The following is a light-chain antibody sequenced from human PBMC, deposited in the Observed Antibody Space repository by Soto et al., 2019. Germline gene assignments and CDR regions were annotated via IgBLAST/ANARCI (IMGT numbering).Light chain of an antibody. CDR2: GAS. V-gene: IGKV3-20*01. CDR3: QQYGSSPRIT. CDR1: QSVSSSY. J-gene: IGKJ5*01. Sequence: EIVVTQSPGTLSFSPGERATLACRASQSVSSSYLAWYQQKPGQAPRLLIYGASSRATGIPDRFSGSGSGTDFTLTISRLEPEDFAVYYCQQYGSSPRITFGQGTRLEIK.